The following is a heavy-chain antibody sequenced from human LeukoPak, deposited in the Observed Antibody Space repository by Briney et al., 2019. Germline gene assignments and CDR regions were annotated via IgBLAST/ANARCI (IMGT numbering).Heavy chain of an antibody. J-gene: IGHJ4*02. CDR1: GGSISSGGYY. D-gene: IGHD4-11*01. CDR3: ARAASGFDTTTVTGAYYFDY. CDR2: IYHSGST. Sequence: SETLSLTCTVSGGSISSGGYYWSWIRQPPGKGLEWIGYIYHSGSTYYNPSLKSRVTISVDRSKNQFSLKLSSVTAADTAVYYCARAASGFDTTTVTGAYYFDYWGQGTLVTVSS. V-gene: IGHV4-30-2*01.